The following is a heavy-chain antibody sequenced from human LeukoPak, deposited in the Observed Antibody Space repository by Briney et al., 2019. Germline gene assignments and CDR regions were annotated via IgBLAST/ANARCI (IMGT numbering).Heavy chain of an antibody. CDR3: TTDLLEMATRYFDY. J-gene: IGHJ4*02. CDR2: IKSKTDGGTT. Sequence: GGSLRLSCAASGFXFSNAWISWVRQAPGKGQEWVGRIKSKTDGGTTDYAAPVKGRFTISRDDSKNTLYLQMNSLKTEDTAVYYCTTDLLEMATRYFDYWGQGTLVTVSS. CDR1: GFXFSNAW. D-gene: IGHD5-24*01. V-gene: IGHV3-15*01.